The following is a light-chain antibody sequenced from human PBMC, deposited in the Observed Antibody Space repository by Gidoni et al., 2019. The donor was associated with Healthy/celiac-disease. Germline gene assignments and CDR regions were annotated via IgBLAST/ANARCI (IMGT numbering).Light chain of an antibody. CDR2: GKN. J-gene: IGLJ2*01. CDR1: SLRSYY. CDR3: NSRDSSGNHPV. Sequence: SSELTPDSAVSVALGQTVRITCQGDSLRSYYASWYQQKPGQAPVLVIYGKNNRPSGIPDRFSGSSSGNTASLTITGAQAEDEADYYCNSRDSSGNHPVFGGGTKLTVL. V-gene: IGLV3-19*01.